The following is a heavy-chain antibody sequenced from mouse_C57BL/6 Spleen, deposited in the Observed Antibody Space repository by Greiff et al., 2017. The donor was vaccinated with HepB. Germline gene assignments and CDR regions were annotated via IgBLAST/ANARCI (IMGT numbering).Heavy chain of an antibody. V-gene: IGHV2-5*01. D-gene: IGHD1-1*01. CDR1: GFSLTSYG. Sequence: QVQLQQSGPGLVQPSQSLSITCTVSGFSLTSYGVHWVRQSPGKGLEWLGVIWRGGSTDYNAAFMSRLSITKDNSKSQVFFKMNSLQADDTAIYDCAKRGDYGSRGWYFDVWGTGTTVTVSS. CDR3: AKRGDYGSRGWYFDV. J-gene: IGHJ1*03. CDR2: IWRGGST.